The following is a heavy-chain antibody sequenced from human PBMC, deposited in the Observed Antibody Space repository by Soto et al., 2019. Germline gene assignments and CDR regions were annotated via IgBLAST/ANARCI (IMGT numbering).Heavy chain of an antibody. V-gene: IGHV3-30*18. J-gene: IGHJ4*02. CDR3: AKDGTRLVVVVAATPDY. CDR1: GCTFSSYG. CDR2: ISYDGSNK. D-gene: IGHD2-15*01. Sequence: PGGSLRLSCAASGCTFSSYGMHWVRQAPGKGLEWVAVISYDGSNKYYADSVKGRFTISRDNSKNTLYLQMNSLRAEDTAVYYCAKDGTRLVVVVAATPDYWGQGTLVTVSS.